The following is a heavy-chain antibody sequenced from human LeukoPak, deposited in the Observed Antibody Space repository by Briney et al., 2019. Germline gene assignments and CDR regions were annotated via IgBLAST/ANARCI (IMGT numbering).Heavy chain of an antibody. Sequence: GGSLRLSCAASGFTFSSTWMSWVRQAPGKGLEWVANIKQDGSEKYYVDSVKGRFTISRDNAKNSLYLQMNSLRAEDTAVYYCAREVSLGPLWFGELLSRLYNWFDPWGQGTLVTVSS. CDR3: AREVSLGPLWFGELLSRLYNWFDP. V-gene: IGHV3-7*01. CDR2: IKQDGSEK. CDR1: GFTFSSTW. J-gene: IGHJ5*02. D-gene: IGHD3-10*01.